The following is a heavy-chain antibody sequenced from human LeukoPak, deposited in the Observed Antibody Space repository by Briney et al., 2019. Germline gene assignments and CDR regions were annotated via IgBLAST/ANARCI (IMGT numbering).Heavy chain of an antibody. V-gene: IGHV3-23*01. CDR2: ISGTGGSI. CDR3: AKDRGGSWSFGFDY. J-gene: IGHJ4*02. D-gene: IGHD6-13*01. Sequence: GGSLRLSCAASGPTLSSYVMSWVRQAPRRGLEWVSAISGTGGSIYYADSVKGRFTISRDNSKNTLYLQMNSLRAEDTAVYYCAKDRGGSWSFGFDYWGQGALVTVSS. CDR1: GPTLSSYV.